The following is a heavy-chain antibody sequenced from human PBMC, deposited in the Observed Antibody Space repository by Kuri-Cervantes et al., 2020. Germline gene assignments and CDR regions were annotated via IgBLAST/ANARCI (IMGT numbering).Heavy chain of an antibody. V-gene: IGHV1-46*01. J-gene: IGHJ4*02. CDR3: ARDSTPEYSSSWNY. CDR1: GYTFTSYD. CDR2: INPSGGST. D-gene: IGHD6-13*01. Sequence: ASVKVFCKASGYTFTSYDINWVRQAPGQGLEWMGIINPSGGSTSYAQEFQGRVTMTRDTSTSTVYMELSSLRSEDTAVYYCARDSTPEYSSSWNYWGQGTLVTVSS.